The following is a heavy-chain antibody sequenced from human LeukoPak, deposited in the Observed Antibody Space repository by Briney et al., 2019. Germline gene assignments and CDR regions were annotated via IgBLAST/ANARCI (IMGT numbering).Heavy chain of an antibody. V-gene: IGHV1-18*01. D-gene: IGHD3-10*01. J-gene: IGHJ6*03. CDR2: ISAYNGNT. Sequence: GASVKVSCKASGYTFTSYGISWVRQAPGQGLEWMGWISAYNGNTKYAQKLQGRVTITTDTSPSTAYMAQGRLRYDDTAVYYCARSYYYVSGCCYLDHYYYMDVWGKGTTVTVSS. CDR3: ARSYYYVSGCCYLDHYYYMDV. CDR1: GYTFTSYG.